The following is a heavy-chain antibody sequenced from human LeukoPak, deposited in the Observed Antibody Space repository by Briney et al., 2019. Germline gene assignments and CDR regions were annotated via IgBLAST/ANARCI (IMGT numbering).Heavy chain of an antibody. V-gene: IGHV4-34*01. D-gene: IGHD3-22*01. Sequence: SETLSLTCAVYGGSFSGYYWSWIRQPPGKGLEWIGEINHSGSTNYNPSLKSRVTISVDTSKNQFSLKLSSVTAADTAVYYCATSPENSSGYLPFDYWGQGTLVTVSS. J-gene: IGHJ4*02. CDR1: GGSFSGYY. CDR3: ATSPENSSGYLPFDY. CDR2: INHSGST.